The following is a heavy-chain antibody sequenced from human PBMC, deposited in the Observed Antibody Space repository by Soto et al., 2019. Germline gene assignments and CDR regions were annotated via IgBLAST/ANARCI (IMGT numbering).Heavy chain of an antibody. V-gene: IGHV3-23*01. CDR3: ASPLYSSSWYRGGYYYGMDV. CDR2: ISGSGGST. CDR1: GFTFSSYA. J-gene: IGHJ6*02. D-gene: IGHD6-13*01. Sequence: GGSLRLSCAASGFTFSSYAMSWVRQAPGKGLEWVSAISGSGGSTYYADSVKGRFTISRDNSKKTLYLQMNSLRAEDTAVYYCASPLYSSSWYRGGYYYGMDVWGQGTTVTVSS.